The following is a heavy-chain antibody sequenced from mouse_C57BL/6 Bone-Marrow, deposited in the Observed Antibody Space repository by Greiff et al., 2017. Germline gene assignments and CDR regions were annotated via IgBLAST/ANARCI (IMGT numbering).Heavy chain of an antibody. CDR1: GYTFTSYW. D-gene: IGHD1-3*01. J-gene: IGHJ3*01. Sequence: QVQLQQPGAELVKPGASVKLSCKASGYTFTSYWMQWVQQRPGQGLEWIGEIDPSDSYTNYNQKFKGKATLTVDTSSSTAYMQLSSLTSEDSAVYYCAREVGFAYWGQGTLVTVSA. CDR2: IDPSDSYT. CDR3: AREVGFAY. V-gene: IGHV1-50*01.